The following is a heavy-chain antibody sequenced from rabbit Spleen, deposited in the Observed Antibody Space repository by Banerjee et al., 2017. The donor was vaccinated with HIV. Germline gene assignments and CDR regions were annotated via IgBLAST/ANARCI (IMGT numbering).Heavy chain of an antibody. CDR2: IEGGSSSFT. CDR1: GFSFSDRDV. Sequence: QSLEESGGDLVKPEGSLTLTCKASGFSFSDRDVMCWVRQAPGKGLEWIACIEGGSSSFTYFASWAKGRFTISKTSSTTVTLQMTSLTAADTATYFCARDTSSSFSSYGMDLWGPGTLVTVS. V-gene: IGHV1S40*01. D-gene: IGHD1-1*01. J-gene: IGHJ6*01. CDR3: ARDTSSSFSSYGMDL.